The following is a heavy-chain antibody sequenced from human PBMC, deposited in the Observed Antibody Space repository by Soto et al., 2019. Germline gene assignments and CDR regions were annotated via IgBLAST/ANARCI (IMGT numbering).Heavy chain of an antibody. CDR1: GISIDNSY. D-gene: IGHD2-2*02. J-gene: IGHJ4*02. V-gene: IGHV4-59*01. Sequence: SETLSLTCSVSGISIDNSYWTWIRQTPGKGLEWIGYILYGGSSNFNPSLKGRVTMSVDTSKTQFSLSLSSVTAADTAVYYCARGAISTKIEYWGQGILVTVPS. CDR2: ILYGGSS. CDR3: ARGAISTKIEY.